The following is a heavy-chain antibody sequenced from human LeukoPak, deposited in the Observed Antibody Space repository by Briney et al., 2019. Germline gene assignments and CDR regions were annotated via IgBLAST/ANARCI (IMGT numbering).Heavy chain of an antibody. D-gene: IGHD3-22*01. CDR1: GDSINNYY. CDR3: ARASSGAPRLGFDP. J-gene: IGHJ5*02. V-gene: IGHV4-59*12. Sequence: SETLSLTCTVSGDSINNYYCSWIRQPPGKALEWVGYMYYRGSANYNPSLKSRVTISVDTSKNQFSLKLSSVTAADTAVYYCARASSGAPRLGFDPWGQGTQVTVSS. CDR2: MYYRGSA.